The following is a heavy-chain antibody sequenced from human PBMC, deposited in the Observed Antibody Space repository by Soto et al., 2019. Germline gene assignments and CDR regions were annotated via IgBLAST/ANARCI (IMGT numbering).Heavy chain of an antibody. CDR2: IIPILGIA. Sequence: QVQLVQSGAEVKKPGSSVKVSCKASGGTFSSYTISWVRQAPGQGLEWMGRIIPILGIANYAQKFQGRVTITADKSTSTAYMKLSSMRSENTAVYYCAVFWSGYSYYYYYWTSGAKGPRSPSP. CDR3: AVFWSGYSYYYYYWTS. V-gene: IGHV1-69*02. D-gene: IGHD3-3*01. J-gene: IGHJ6*03. CDR1: GGTFSSYT.